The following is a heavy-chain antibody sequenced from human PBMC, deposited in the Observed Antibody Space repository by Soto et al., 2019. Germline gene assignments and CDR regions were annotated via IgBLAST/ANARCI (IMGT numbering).Heavy chain of an antibody. D-gene: IGHD3-9*01. CDR2: IYISGVT. Sequence: WGSLRLSCAASGFNVSSNYMSWVRQAPGQGLEWVSVIYISGVTYYADSVKGRFTISRDNSKNILYLQMNSLRAEDTAVYYCARDKRTSSRYLDWSYGMEVWGQGTTVTVSS. V-gene: IGHV3-53*01. J-gene: IGHJ6*02. CDR3: ARDKRTSSRYLDWSYGMEV. CDR1: GFNVSSNY.